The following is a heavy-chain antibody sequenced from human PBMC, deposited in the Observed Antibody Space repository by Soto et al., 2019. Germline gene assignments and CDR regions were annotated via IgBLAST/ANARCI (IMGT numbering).Heavy chain of an antibody. Sequence: GGALRLSCAASGFTFSNYAMSWVRQAPGKGLEWVSAISSSGSSTYYADSVKGRFTISRDNSKNTLYLQMNSLRAEDTVVYYCATWGGNYRFDFWGQGTLVTVSS. CDR2: ISSSGSST. J-gene: IGHJ4*02. D-gene: IGHD1-26*01. CDR1: GFTFSNYA. CDR3: ATWGGNYRFDF. V-gene: IGHV3-23*01.